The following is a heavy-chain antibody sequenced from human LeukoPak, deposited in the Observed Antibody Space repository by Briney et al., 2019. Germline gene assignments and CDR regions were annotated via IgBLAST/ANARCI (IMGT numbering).Heavy chain of an antibody. V-gene: IGHV4-39*07. D-gene: IGHD6-13*01. CDR3: ARNLSPYSSSWYSFYYFDY. J-gene: IGHJ4*02. Sequence: PSETLSLTCTVSGGSISSSSAYWGWIRQPPGKGLEWIVSIYYSKNTYYNPSLKSRVTISADTSKNQFSLKLSSVTAADTAVYYCARNLSPYSSSWYSFYYFDYWGQGTLVTVSS. CDR1: GGSISSSSAY. CDR2: IYYSKNT.